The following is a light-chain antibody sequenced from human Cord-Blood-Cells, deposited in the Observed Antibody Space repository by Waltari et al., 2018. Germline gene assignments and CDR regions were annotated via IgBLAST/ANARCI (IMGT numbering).Light chain of an antibody. V-gene: IGKV1-39*02. CDR3: QQYNNIPFT. J-gene: IGKJ2*01. Sequence: DIQMTHSLSFLCASVRDRVTLTCRASQSISSYLNWYQQKPGKAPKLLIYAASTLQTGIPSRFSGSGSGTDFTLTISSLQSEDFAVYYCQQYNNIPFTFGQGTKVEIK. CDR2: AAS. CDR1: QSISSY.